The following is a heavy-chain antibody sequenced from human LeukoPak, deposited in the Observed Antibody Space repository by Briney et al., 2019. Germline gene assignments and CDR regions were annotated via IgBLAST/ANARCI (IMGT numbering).Heavy chain of an antibody. CDR2: INPNSGGT. J-gene: IGHJ4*02. V-gene: IGHV1-2*02. D-gene: IGHD6-19*01. CDR1: GYTFTGYY. Sequence: ASVKVSCKASGYTFTGYYMHWVRQAPGQGLEWMGWINPNSGGTTYAQKFQGRVTMTRDTSISTAYMELSRLRSDDTAVYYCARASPQWPDYFDYWGQGTLVTVSS. CDR3: ARASPQWPDYFDY.